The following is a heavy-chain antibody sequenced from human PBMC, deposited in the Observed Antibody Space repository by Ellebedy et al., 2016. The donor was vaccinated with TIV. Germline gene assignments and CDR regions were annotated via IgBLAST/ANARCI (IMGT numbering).Heavy chain of an antibody. D-gene: IGHD2-15*01. Sequence: GESLKISXSYSGFPFSDVWMTWVRQAPGKGLEWVGRIKGKNDRVATAYAPPVKGRFTISRDDSRRTTYLHMNSLKPEDTAVYACVTGFCIGTDCHGDDAIEIWGPGTVVTVSP. CDR2: IKGKNDRVAT. CDR3: VTGFCIGTDCHGDDAIEI. CDR1: GFPFSDVW. V-gene: IGHV3-15*01. J-gene: IGHJ3*02.